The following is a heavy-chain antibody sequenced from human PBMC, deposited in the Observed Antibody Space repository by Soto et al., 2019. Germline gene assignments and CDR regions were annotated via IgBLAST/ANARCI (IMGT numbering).Heavy chain of an antibody. J-gene: IGHJ1*01. CDR2: TSYDGSGK. D-gene: IGHD3-16*01. V-gene: IGHV3-30*19. CDR3: ARWGTTGGLDV. CDR1: GFTFRSYV. Sequence: QVQLVESGGGVVQPGTSLRVSCVGSGFTFRSYVIHWVRQAPGKGLEWVALTSYDGSGKYYGDSVRGRFTISRDNSRNTVDLQMDSQRLEDTALYYCARWGTTGGLDVWGQGTLVSVSS.